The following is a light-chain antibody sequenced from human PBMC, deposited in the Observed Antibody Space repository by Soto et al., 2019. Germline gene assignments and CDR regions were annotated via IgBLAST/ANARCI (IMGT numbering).Light chain of an antibody. CDR1: QNLFYSSKNKNY. V-gene: IGKV4-1*01. Sequence: DTVMTQSPESLAVPLGERATIKCASSQNLFYSSKNKNYLAWYQQKPGQRPKLLISWASARESGVPDRFSGSGSGTVFTLPISRLLAEDGAHYVCQRSYSSPPTFARGPKVEI. CDR3: QRSYSSPPT. J-gene: IGKJ4*02. CDR2: WAS.